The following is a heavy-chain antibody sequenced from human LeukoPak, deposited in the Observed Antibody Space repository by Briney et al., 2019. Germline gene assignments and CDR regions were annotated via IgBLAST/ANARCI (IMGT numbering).Heavy chain of an antibody. D-gene: IGHD3-10*01. CDR3: ARDRRFGELRYNYYYYMDV. J-gene: IGHJ6*03. Sequence: PSETLSLTCTVSDDSITIYYWSWIRQPPGKGLEWIGYIDHTGITNYNPSLNSRVTISRDTAKNHFSLELSSATAADTAVYYCARDRRFGELRYNYYYYMDVWGKGTTVTVSS. CDR1: DDSITIYY. CDR2: IDHTGIT. V-gene: IGHV4-59*01.